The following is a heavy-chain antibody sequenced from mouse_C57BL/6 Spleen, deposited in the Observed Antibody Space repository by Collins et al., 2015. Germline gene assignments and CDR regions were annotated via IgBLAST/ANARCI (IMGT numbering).Heavy chain of an antibody. Sequence: VKISCKASGNAFSSYWMNWVKQRPGKGLEWIGQIYPGDGDIKYNGKFKGKATLTADKSSSTAYMQLSSLTSEDSAVYFCARYGPYGYFDVWGTGTTVTVSS. CDR1: GNAFSSYW. J-gene: IGHJ1*03. CDR3: ARYGPYGYFDV. D-gene: IGHD1-1*02. CDR2: IYPGDGDI. V-gene: IGHV1-80*01.